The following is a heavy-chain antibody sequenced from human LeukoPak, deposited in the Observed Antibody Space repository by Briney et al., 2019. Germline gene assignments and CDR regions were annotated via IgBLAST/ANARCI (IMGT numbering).Heavy chain of an antibody. Sequence: SETLSLTCAVYGGSFSGYYWSWIRQPPGKGLEWIGEINHSGSTNYNPSLKSRVTISLDKSKNQFSLELSSVTAADTAVYYCARNRGWYITDVWGQGTTVTVSS. J-gene: IGHJ6*02. V-gene: IGHV4-34*01. CDR3: ARNRGWYITDV. D-gene: IGHD6-19*01. CDR1: GGSFSGYY. CDR2: INHSGST.